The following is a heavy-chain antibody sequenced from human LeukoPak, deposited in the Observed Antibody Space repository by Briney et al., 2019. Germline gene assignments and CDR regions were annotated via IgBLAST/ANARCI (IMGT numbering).Heavy chain of an antibody. CDR3: ATVGPNGSYYGC. CDR1: GVTFRSYW. CDR2: INDDGTST. V-gene: IGHV3-74*01. Sequence: GGSLRLSCAASGVTFRSYWMSWVRQAPGKGLVWVSRINDDGTSTSYADSVKGRFTISRDNAKNTLYLQMNSLRAEDMAVYYCATVGPNGSYYGCWGQGTLVTVSS. J-gene: IGHJ4*02. D-gene: IGHD1-26*01.